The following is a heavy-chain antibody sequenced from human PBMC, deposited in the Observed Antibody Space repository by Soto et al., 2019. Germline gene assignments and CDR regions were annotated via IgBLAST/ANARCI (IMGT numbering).Heavy chain of an antibody. CDR2: ISGSGGST. D-gene: IGHD3-22*01. J-gene: IGHJ5*02. V-gene: IGHV3-23*01. CDR3: AKEVTYYDSSGYPNWFDP. CDR1: GFTFSSYA. Sequence: LRLSCAASGFTFSSYAMSWVRQAPGKGLEWVSAISGSGGSTYYADSVKGRFTISRDNSKNTLYLQMNSLRAEDTAVYYCAKEVTYYDSSGYPNWFDPWGQGTLVTVSS.